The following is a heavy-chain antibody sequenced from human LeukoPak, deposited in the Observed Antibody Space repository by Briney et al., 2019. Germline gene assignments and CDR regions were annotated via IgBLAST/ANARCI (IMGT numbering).Heavy chain of an antibody. Sequence: SETLSLTCAVSGGSISSSNWWSWVRQPPGKGLEWIGEIYHSGSTNYNPSLKSRVTISVDKSKNQFSLKLSSVTAADTAVYYCARGVLGRMDIVVVVARGWFDPWGQGTLVTVSS. CDR2: IYHSGST. CDR3: ARGVLGRMDIVVVVARGWFDP. J-gene: IGHJ5*02. V-gene: IGHV4-4*02. CDR1: GGSISSSNW. D-gene: IGHD2-15*01.